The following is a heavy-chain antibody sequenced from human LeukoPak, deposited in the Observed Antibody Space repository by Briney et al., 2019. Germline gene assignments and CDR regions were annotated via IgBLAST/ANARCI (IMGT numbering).Heavy chain of an antibody. D-gene: IGHD3-16*01. CDR1: GFTFSSYA. J-gene: IGHJ3*01. Sequence: GGSLRLSCAASGFTFSSYAMSWVRQAPGKGLEWVTVIWHDGSHKDYADSVKGRFTVSRDNSKNTLYLQMNDLRAEDTAVYYCVRGWGSNVYASAFDVWGQGTMVTVSS. CDR3: VRGWGSNVYASAFDV. V-gene: IGHV3-33*08. CDR2: IWHDGSHK.